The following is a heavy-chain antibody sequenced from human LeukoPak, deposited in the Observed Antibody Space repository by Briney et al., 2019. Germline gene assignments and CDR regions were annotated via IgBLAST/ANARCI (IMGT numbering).Heavy chain of an antibody. D-gene: IGHD4-17*01. CDR3: ARAPGTTFDY. CDR2: IYYSGST. J-gene: IGHJ4*01. V-gene: IGHV4-61*02. CDR1: GGSISSGSYY. Sequence: SETLSLTCTVSGGSISSGSYYWSWIRQPAGKGLEWIGRIYYSGSTNYNPSLKSRVTISVKTSKNQFSLKLTSVTAADTAVYYCARAPGTTFDYWGHGNMVTVSS.